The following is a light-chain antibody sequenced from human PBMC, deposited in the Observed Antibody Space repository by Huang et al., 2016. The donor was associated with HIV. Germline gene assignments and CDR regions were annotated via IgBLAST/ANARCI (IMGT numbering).Light chain of an antibody. CDR1: QSVTTY. CDR3: QHRGSGPSFT. J-gene: IGKJ3*01. V-gene: IGKV3-11*01. Sequence: EIVLPQSPATLSLSPGESATLSCRASQSVTTYLASYQQKPGQAPRLLIHNASNRATGIPGRCSGSGSGTDFTLTSSSREPEDFAVYYCQHRGSGPSFTFGPGTRVDIK. CDR2: NAS.